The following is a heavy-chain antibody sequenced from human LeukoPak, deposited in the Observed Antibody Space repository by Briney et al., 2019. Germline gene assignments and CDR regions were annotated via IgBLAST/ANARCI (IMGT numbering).Heavy chain of an antibody. V-gene: IGHV3-48*03. CDR1: GFTFSSYE. CDR3: ASLVRGVMW. J-gene: IGHJ4*02. Sequence: GGSLRLSCAASGFTFSSYEMNWVRQAPGKGLEWVSYISSSGSTIYYADSVKGRFTISRDNSKNTLYLQMNSLRAEDTAVYYCASLVRGVMWWGQGTLVTVSS. CDR2: ISSSGSTI. D-gene: IGHD3-10*01.